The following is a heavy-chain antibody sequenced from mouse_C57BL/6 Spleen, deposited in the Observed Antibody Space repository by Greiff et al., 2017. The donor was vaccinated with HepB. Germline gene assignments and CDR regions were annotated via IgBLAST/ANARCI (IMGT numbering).Heavy chain of an antibody. D-gene: IGHD1-1*01. CDR3: TRGSSYLFAY. CDR2: IDPETGGT. CDR1: GYTFTEYE. J-gene: IGHJ3*01. V-gene: IGHV1-15*01. Sequence: QVHVKQSGAELVRPGASVTLSCKASGYTFTEYEMHWVKQTPVHGLEWIGAIDPETGGTAYNQKFKGKAILTADKSSSTAYMELRSLTSEDSAVYYCTRGSSYLFAYWGQGTLVTVSA.